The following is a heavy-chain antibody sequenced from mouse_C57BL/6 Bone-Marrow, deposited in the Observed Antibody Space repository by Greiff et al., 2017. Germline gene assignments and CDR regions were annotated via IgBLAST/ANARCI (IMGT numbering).Heavy chain of an antibody. Sequence: LVESGAELVRPGASVTLSCKASGYTFTDYEMHWVKQTPVHGLEWIGAIDPETGGTAYNQKFKGQAIMTADKTSSKAYMELRSLTSEDSAVYYSTRASGDYYAMDYWGQGTSVTVSS. CDR2: IDPETGGT. J-gene: IGHJ4*01. V-gene: IGHV1-15*01. CDR3: TRASGDYYAMDY. CDR1: GYTFTDYE. D-gene: IGHD3-1*01.